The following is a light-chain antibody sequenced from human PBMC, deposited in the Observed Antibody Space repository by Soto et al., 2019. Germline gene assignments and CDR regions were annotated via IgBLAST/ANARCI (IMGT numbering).Light chain of an antibody. Sequence: DIVMTQSPDSLAVSLGERATINCKSSQSVLYSSNDKNYLAWYQQKAGQPPKLLIYWASTRYSGVPDRFSGSGSGTDLTLTISSLQAEDVAVYHCQQYYSSPFTFGGGTKVDIK. CDR3: QQYYSSPFT. CDR1: QSVLYSSNDKNY. J-gene: IGKJ4*01. CDR2: WAS. V-gene: IGKV4-1*01.